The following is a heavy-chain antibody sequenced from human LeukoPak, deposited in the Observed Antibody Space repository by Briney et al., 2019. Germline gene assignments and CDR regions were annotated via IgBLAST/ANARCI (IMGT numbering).Heavy chain of an antibody. Sequence: GGSLRLSCAASGFTFSSYGMHWVRQAPGKGLEWVAFIRYDGSNKYYADSVKGRFTISRDNSKNTLYLQMNSLRAEDTAVYYCAKALVINAYYFDYWGQGTLVTVSS. J-gene: IGHJ4*02. CDR1: GFTFSSYG. CDR3: AKALVINAYYFDY. V-gene: IGHV3-30*02. D-gene: IGHD3-9*01. CDR2: IRYDGSNK.